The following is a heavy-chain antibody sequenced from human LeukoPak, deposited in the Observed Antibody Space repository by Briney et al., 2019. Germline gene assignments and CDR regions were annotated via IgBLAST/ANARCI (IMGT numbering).Heavy chain of an antibody. CDR2: IYSGGGT. D-gene: IGHD4-23*01. Sequence: PGGFLRLSCAASGFTLSAEYMSWVRQAPGRGLEWVSVIYSGGGTYYANSVKGRFTISRDTTKNTLFLQLSSLRAEDTAMYHCARGGRTYGGNHNWFDPWGQGTLVTVSS. CDR1: GFTLSAEY. V-gene: IGHV3-53*01. CDR3: ARGGRTYGGNHNWFDP. J-gene: IGHJ5*02.